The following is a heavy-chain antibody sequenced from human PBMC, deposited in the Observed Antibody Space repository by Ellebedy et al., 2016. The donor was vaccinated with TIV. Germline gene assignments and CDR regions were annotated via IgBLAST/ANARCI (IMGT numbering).Heavy chain of an antibody. Sequence: GESLKISCAASGFTFNSYGMHWVRQAPGKGLEWVAVISNDERTQYYVDSVKGRFTISRDNAKTTLFLQMNSLSAEDTAVYYCARSGELDSWGQGTLVTVSS. CDR2: ISNDERTQ. V-gene: IGHV3-33*08. CDR1: GFTFNSYG. J-gene: IGHJ4*02. CDR3: ARSGELDS. D-gene: IGHD1-26*01.